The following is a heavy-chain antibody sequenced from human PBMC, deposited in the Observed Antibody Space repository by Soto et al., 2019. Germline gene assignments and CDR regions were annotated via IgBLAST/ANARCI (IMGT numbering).Heavy chain of an antibody. CDR3: ARGGVLLWFGELCFDAFDI. CDR1: GGSISSSSYY. Sequence: SETLSLTCTVSGGSISSSSYYWGWIGQPPGQGLEWIGSIYYSGSTYYNPSLKSRVTISVDTSKNQFSLKLSSVTAADTAVYYCARGGVLLWFGELCFDAFDIWGQGTMVTVSS. J-gene: IGHJ3*02. CDR2: IYYSGST. D-gene: IGHD3-10*01. V-gene: IGHV4-39*01.